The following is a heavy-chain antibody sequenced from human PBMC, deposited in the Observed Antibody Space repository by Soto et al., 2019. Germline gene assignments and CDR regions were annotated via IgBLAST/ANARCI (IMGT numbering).Heavy chain of an antibody. CDR3: AKDSRRWDYGGPYYFDY. V-gene: IGHV3-23*01. CDR1: GFTFSSYA. D-gene: IGHD3-10*01. J-gene: IGHJ4*02. Sequence: EVQLLESGGGLVQPGGSLRLSCAASGFTFSSYAMSWVRQAPGKGLEWVSAISGSGGSTYYADSVKGRFTISRDNSKNTLYLQMTSMRAEDTAVYYCAKDSRRWDYGGPYYFDYWGQGTLVTVSS. CDR2: ISGSGGST.